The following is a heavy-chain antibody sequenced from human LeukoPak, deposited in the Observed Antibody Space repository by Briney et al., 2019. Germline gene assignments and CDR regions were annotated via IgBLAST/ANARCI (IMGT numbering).Heavy chain of an antibody. CDR1: GYSFTSYW. CDR2: IYPGDSDT. Sequence: GESLKISCKGSGYSFTSYWIGWVRQMPGKGLEWMGIIYPGDSDTRYSPSFQGQVTISADKSISTAYLQWSSLKASDTAMYYCARSGPPYTTYPDQCDYWGQGTLVTVSS. V-gene: IGHV5-51*01. CDR3: ARSGPPYTTYPDQCDY. J-gene: IGHJ4*02. D-gene: IGHD3-10*01.